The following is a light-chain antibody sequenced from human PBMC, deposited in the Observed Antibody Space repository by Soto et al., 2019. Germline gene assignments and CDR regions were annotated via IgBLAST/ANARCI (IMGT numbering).Light chain of an antibody. V-gene: IGKV3-20*01. J-gene: IGKJ1*01. Sequence: EIVLTQSPGTLSLSPGDRATLSCRASQSLSRSSLAGYQQKPGRAPRLLIYGASSRATGIPDRFSGSGSGTDFTLTISRLEPEDFAVYYCQKYGSSPRPFGQGTKVEIK. CDR3: QKYGSSPRP. CDR2: GAS. CDR1: QSLSRSS.